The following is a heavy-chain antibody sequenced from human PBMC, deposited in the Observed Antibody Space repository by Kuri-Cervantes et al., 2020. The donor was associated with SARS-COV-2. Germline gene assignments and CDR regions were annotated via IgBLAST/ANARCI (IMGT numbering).Heavy chain of an antibody. CDR3: ARSPGVGATFDI. CDR2: IYYSGGT. D-gene: IGHD1-26*01. V-gene: IGHV4-39*01. J-gene: IGHJ3*02. Sequence: SETLSLTCTVSGGSISSSSYYWGWIRQPPGKGLEWIGSIYYSGGTYYNPSLKSRVTISVDTSKNQFSLKLSSVTAADTAVYYCARSPGVGATFDIWGQGTMVTVSS. CDR1: GGSISSSSYY.